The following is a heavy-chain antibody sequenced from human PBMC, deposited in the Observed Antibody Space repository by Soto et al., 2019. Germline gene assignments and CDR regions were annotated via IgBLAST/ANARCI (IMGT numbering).Heavy chain of an antibody. J-gene: IGHJ6*02. CDR3: ARDRHEEYYYYGMGV. CDR1: GFTFSSYG. CDR2: IWYDGSNK. Sequence: QVQLVESGGGVVQPGRSLRLSCAASGFTFSSYGMHWVRQAPGKGLEWVAVIWYDGSNKYYADSVKGRFTISRDNSKKTLYLQMNSLRAEDTAVYYCARDRHEEYYYYGMGVWGQGTTVTVSS. V-gene: IGHV3-33*01.